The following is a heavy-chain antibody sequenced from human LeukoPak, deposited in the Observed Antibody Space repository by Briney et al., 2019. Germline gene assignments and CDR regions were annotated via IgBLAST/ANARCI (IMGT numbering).Heavy chain of an antibody. D-gene: IGHD2-2*01. CDR1: GFTFNSYA. CDR3: ARDCQYCSNTNCRCC. Sequence: GGSLRLSCAASGFTFNSYAMSWVRQAPGKGLEWVSIISDSGGSTYYADSVKGRFTISRDNSKDTLYLQLNSLRAEDTAVYYCARDCQYCSNTNCRCCWGQGTLVTVSS. CDR2: ISDSGGST. J-gene: IGHJ4*02. V-gene: IGHV3-23*01.